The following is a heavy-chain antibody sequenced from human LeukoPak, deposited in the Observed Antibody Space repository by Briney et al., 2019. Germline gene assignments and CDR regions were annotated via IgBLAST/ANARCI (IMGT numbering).Heavy chain of an antibody. V-gene: IGHV4-39*01. CDR1: GGSISTNSYY. J-gene: IGHJ4*02. D-gene: IGHD3-16*02. CDR3: ARPWPVSQ. CDR2: VYYSGST. Sequence: SETLSLTCTVSGGSISTNSYYWGWIRQPPGKGLEWIGSVYYSGSTYYNPSLKSRVTISVDTSKNQFSLNLSSVTAADTAVYYCARPWPVSQWGQGTLVTVSS.